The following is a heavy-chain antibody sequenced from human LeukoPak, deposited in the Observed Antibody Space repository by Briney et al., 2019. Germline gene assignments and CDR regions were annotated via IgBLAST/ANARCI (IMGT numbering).Heavy chain of an antibody. V-gene: IGHV3-33*06. CDR1: GFTFSSYG. D-gene: IGHD6-6*01. CDR2: IWYDGSNK. J-gene: IGHJ6*03. Sequence: PGGSLRLSCAASGFTFSSYGMHWVRQAPGKGLEWVAVIWYDGSNKYYADSVKGRFTISRDNSKNTLYLQMNSLRAEDTAVYYCAKVGYSSSVATGYYYYMDVWGKGTTVTVSS. CDR3: AKVGYSSSVATGYYYYMDV.